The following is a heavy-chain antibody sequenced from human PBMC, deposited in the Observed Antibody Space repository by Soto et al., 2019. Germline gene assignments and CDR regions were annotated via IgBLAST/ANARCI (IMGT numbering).Heavy chain of an antibody. V-gene: IGHV4-4*07. CDR3: ARINGGSPDF. Sequence: SETLSLTCTISGGPINAHFWSWIRQPAGKGLEFIGHIYISGTTTYNPSLKSRVTLSIDPPKSQLSLKLSSVTATDTAVYYCARINGGSPDFWGQGTLVTVSS. D-gene: IGHD2-15*01. J-gene: IGHJ4*02. CDR1: GGPINAHF. CDR2: IYISGTT.